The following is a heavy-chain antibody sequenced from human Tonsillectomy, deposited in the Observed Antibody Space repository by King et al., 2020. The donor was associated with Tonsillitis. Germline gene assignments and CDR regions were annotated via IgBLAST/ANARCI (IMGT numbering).Heavy chain of an antibody. Sequence: VTLKESGPALVKPPQTLTLTCTFSGFSLSTSGMCVSWIRQPPGKALEWLALIDWDDDKYYSTSLKTRLTISKDTSKNQVVLTMTNMDPEDTATYYCARINNDFWSGYADYWGRGTLVTVSS. V-gene: IGHV2-70*01. CDR1: GFSLSTSGMC. D-gene: IGHD3-3*01. CDR3: ARINNDFWSGYADY. J-gene: IGHJ4*02. CDR2: IDWDDDK.